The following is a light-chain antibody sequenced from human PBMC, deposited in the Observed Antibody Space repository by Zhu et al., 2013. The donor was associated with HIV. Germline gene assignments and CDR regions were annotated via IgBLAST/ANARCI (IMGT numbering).Light chain of an antibody. CDR2: EVS. CDR3: SSYTTTNTWV. Sequence: QSALTQPASVSGSPGQSITISCTGTSSDVGRYNYVSWYQQYPGKAPQLMIYEVSNRPSGVSNRFSGSKSGNAASLTISGLQAEDEADYYCSSYTTTNTWVFGGGTKVTVL. V-gene: IGLV2-14*01. CDR1: SSDVGRYNY. J-gene: IGLJ3*02.